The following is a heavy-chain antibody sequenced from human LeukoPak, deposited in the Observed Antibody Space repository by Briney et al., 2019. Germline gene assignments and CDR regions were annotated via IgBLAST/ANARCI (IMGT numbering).Heavy chain of an antibody. CDR1: GFTFSSYD. J-gene: IGHJ4*02. CDR2: ISNSGRTK. D-gene: IGHD3-22*01. Sequence: GGPLRLSCAASGFTFSSYDINWVRQAPGKGLEWVSYISNSGRTKYYADSVKGRFTISRDNAKDSLYLQMNSLRAEDTAVYYCARDRTSGDYYDSSGYYRVDYWGQGTLVTVSS. CDR3: ARDRTSGDYYDSSGYYRVDY. V-gene: IGHV3-48*03.